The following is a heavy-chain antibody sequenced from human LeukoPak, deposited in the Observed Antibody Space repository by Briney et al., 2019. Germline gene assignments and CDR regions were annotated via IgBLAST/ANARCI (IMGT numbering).Heavy chain of an antibody. Sequence: GESLRLSCGASGLTVSSYGMSWVRQAPGKGLEWVSTIIGSAVNTYYADSVKGRFTISRDDSKNTVYLQMNSLRAEDTAVYYCARTDETAPAEDFQHWGQGTLVTVSS. CDR2: IIGSAVNT. CDR1: GLTVSSYG. V-gene: IGHV3-23*01. D-gene: IGHD2-21*02. J-gene: IGHJ1*01. CDR3: ARTDETAPAEDFQH.